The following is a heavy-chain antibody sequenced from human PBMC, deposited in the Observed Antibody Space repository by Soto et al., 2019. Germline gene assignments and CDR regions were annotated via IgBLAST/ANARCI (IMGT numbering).Heavy chain of an antibody. D-gene: IGHD2-21*01. CDR3: SRVHFVETYRKETFYYFDY. CDR1: GGSLSGYL. Sequence: PSETLSLTCAVNGGSLSGYLWSWIRQPPGKGLEWIGDINHGGSTNYNPSLKSRVTISVDTSKNQFSLRLTSVTAADTAMYYCSRVHFVETYRKETFYYFDYWGQGSLVTVSS. J-gene: IGHJ4*02. V-gene: IGHV4-34*01. CDR2: INHGGST.